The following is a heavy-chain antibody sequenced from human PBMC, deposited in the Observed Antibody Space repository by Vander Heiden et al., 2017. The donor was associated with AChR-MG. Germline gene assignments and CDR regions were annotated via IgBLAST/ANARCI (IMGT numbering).Heavy chain of an antibody. D-gene: IGHD3-16*01. CDR3: VGGFGHY. CDR1: GFTFSSYG. J-gene: IGHJ4*02. Sequence: QVQLVESGGGVVQPEGSLRLSCAASGFTFSSYGMHWVRQAPGKGLEWVAFIRYDGSNKYYADSVKGRFTISRDNSKNTLYLQMNSLRAEDTAVYYCVGGFGHYWGQGTLVTVSS. V-gene: IGHV3-30*02. CDR2: IRYDGSNK.